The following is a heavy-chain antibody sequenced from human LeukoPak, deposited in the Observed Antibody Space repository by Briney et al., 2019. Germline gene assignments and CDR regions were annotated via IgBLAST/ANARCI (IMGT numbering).Heavy chain of an antibody. J-gene: IGHJ4*02. D-gene: IGHD4-17*01. CDR3: ARYGDDYHFDY. Sequence: GGSLRLSCAASGFTFSSYAMHWVRQAPGKGLEWVAVISYDGSNKYYADSVKGRFTISRDDAKNSLYLQMNSLRAEDTAVYYCARYGDDYHFDYWGQGTLVTVSS. CDR1: GFTFSSYA. V-gene: IGHV3-30*04. CDR2: ISYDGSNK.